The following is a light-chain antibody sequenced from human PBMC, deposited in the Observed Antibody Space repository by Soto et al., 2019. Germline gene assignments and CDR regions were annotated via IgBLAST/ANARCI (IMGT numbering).Light chain of an antibody. CDR2: ETS. J-gene: IGKJ1*01. V-gene: IGKV1-39*01. Sequence: DTQMTQSPSSLSASVGDRVTITCRASQNVRSYLNWYQQKPGKAPNLLISETSTLESGVPARFSGDGYGTHFTLTISNLHPDDFATYFCQQTFSLPRTFGQGTKVDIK. CDR3: QQTFSLPRT. CDR1: QNVRSY.